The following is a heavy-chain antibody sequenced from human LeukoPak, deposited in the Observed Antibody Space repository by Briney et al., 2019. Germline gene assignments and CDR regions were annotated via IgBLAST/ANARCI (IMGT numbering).Heavy chain of an antibody. CDR1: GFTFSAYT. Sequence: GRSLRLSCAASGFTFSAYTMHWVRQAPGKGVEWVAVGLYDGGTKYYADSVKGRFTVSRDNSKNTLFLQMNSLRAEDTAVYYCARDPRGPTEYDSSGRDSFDYWGQGTLVTVSS. CDR3: ARDPRGPTEYDSSGRDSFDY. J-gene: IGHJ4*02. V-gene: IGHV3-30*04. CDR2: GLYDGGTK. D-gene: IGHD3-22*01.